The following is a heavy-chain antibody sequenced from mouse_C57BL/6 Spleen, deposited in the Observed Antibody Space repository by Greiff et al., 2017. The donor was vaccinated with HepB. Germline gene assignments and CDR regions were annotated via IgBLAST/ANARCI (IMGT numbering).Heavy chain of an antibody. CDR1: GYTFTDYY. V-gene: IGHV1-19*01. CDR2: INPYNGGT. D-gene: IGHD1-1*01. CDR3: ASHYYGSSFYAMDY. J-gene: IGHJ4*01. Sequence: VQLQQSGPVLVKPGASVKMSCKASGYTFTDYYMNWVKQSHGKSLEWIGVINPYNGGTSYNQKFKGKATLTVDKSSSTAYMELNSLTSEDSAVYYSASHYYGSSFYAMDYWGQGTSVTVSS.